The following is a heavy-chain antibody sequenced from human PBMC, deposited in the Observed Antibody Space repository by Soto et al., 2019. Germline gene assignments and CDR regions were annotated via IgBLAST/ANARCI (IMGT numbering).Heavy chain of an antibody. CDR2: IYTSGST. Sequence: SETLSLTCTVSGGSISSYYWSWIRQPAGKGLEWIGRIYTSGSTNYDPSLKSRVTMSVDTSKNQFSLKLSSVTAADTAVYYCAREIRTYMTTYYYGTDVWGQGTTVTVSS. V-gene: IGHV4-4*07. CDR3: AREIRTYMTTYYYGTDV. CDR1: GGSISSYY. D-gene: IGHD4-17*01. J-gene: IGHJ6*02.